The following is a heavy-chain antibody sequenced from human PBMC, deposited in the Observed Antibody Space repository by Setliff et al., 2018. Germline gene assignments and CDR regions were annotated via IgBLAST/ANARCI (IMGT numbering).Heavy chain of an antibody. J-gene: IGHJ4*02. CDR1: GFAFSNYA. CDR2: TSGGAGVST. V-gene: IGHV3-23*01. Sequence: GGSLRLSCAASGFAFSNYAMSWVRQAPGKGLEWVSTTSGGAGVSTYYADSVKGRFTISRDTSNLYLQMNNLRAEDTAVYYCARGWWNYINFWGQGIQVTVSS. D-gene: IGHD2-15*01. CDR3: ARGWWNYINF.